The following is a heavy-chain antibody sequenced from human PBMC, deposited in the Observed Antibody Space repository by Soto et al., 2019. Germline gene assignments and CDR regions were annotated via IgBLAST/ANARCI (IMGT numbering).Heavy chain of an antibody. V-gene: IGHV1-18*01. CDR1: GYTFSNFG. CDR2: ISGYNGNT. J-gene: IGHJ6*02. D-gene: IGHD4-17*01. CDR3: ARLSRLAPVSTYYYHGMDV. Sequence: ASVKVSCKASGYTFSNFGLSWVRQAPGQGLEWMGWISGYNGNTNSAQKFQGRVTMTTDTSTTTAYMEVRSLTSDDTAVYYCARLSRLAPVSTYYYHGMDVWGQGTTVTVSS.